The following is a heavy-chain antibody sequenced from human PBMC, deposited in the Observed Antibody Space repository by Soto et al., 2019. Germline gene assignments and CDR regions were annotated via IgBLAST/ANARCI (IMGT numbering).Heavy chain of an antibody. Sequence: ASVKVSCKASGYTFTSYAMHWVRQAPGQRLEWMGWINAGNGNTKYSQKVQGRVTMTTDTSTSTAYMELRSLRSDDTAVYYCARIHMIRGAFESAYWGQGTLVTVSS. D-gene: IGHD3-10*01. J-gene: IGHJ4*02. CDR3: ARIHMIRGAFESAY. V-gene: IGHV1-3*01. CDR2: INAGNGNT. CDR1: GYTFTSYA.